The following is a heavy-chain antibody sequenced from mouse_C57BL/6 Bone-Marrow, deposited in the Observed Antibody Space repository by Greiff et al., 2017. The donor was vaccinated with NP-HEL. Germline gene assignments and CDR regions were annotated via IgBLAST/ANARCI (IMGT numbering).Heavy chain of an antibody. CDR3: ARYWYYGSLYYFDY. J-gene: IGHJ2*01. CDR1: GFTFTDYY. Sequence: EVKLMESGGGLVQPGGSLSLSCAASGFTFTDYYMSWVRQPPGKALEWLGFIRNKANGYTTEYSASVKGRFTISRDNSQSILYLQMNALRAEDSATYYCARYWYYGSLYYFDYWGQGTTLTVSS. V-gene: IGHV7-3*01. CDR2: IRNKANGYTT. D-gene: IGHD1-1*01.